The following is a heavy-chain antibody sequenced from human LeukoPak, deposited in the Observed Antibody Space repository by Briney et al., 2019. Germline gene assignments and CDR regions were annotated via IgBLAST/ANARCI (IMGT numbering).Heavy chain of an antibody. Sequence: PGGSLRLSCAASGFTFSSYTMHWVRQAPGKGLEYVSAISSNGGSTYYANSVKGRFTISRDNSKNTLYLQMGSLRAEDMAVYYCARAIVGVTPRGAFDIWGQGTMVTVSS. CDR1: GFTFSSYT. D-gene: IGHD1-26*01. CDR3: ARAIVGVTPRGAFDI. CDR2: ISSNGGST. V-gene: IGHV3-64*01. J-gene: IGHJ3*02.